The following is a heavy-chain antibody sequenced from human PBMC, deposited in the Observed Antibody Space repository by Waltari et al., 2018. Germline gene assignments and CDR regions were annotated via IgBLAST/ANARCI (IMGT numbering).Heavy chain of an antibody. J-gene: IGHJ3*02. CDR3: ARRMAGEKVATLMGYAFDI. CDR1: GGSFSGYY. V-gene: IGHV4-34*01. CDR2: INHSGST. D-gene: IGHD5-12*01. Sequence: QVQLQQWGAGLLKPSETLSLTCAVHGGSFSGYYWSWIRKPPGKGLEWIGEINHSGSTNYNPSLKSRVTISVATSKNQFSLKLSSVTAADTAVYYCARRMAGEKVATLMGYAFDIWGQGTMVTVSS.